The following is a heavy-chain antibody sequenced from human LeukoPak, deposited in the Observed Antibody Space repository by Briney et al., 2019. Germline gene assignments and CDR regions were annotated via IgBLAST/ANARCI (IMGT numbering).Heavy chain of an antibody. J-gene: IGHJ4*02. Sequence: ASVKVSCKTSGYTFTGYYMHWVRQAPGQGLEWMGRMNPNRGGTNYAQKFQGRVTMTGDTSISTAYMELSSLRSDDTAVYYCARLSTIGDSSGYFVNWGQGTLVTVSS. CDR2: MNPNRGGT. D-gene: IGHD3-22*01. CDR1: GYTFTGYY. CDR3: ARLSTIGDSSGYFVN. V-gene: IGHV1-2*06.